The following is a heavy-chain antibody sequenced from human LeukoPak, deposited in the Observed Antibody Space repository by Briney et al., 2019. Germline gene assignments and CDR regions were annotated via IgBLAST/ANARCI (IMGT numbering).Heavy chain of an antibody. D-gene: IGHD2-15*01. J-gene: IGHJ4*02. Sequence: SQTLSLTCTVSGGSISSGDHYWSWIRQHPGKGLEWIGYIHYSGSTYYNPSLKSRVSISVDTSKNQFSLKLSSVTAADTAVYYCARDHKVAGFDYWGQGTLVTVSS. CDR2: IHYSGST. V-gene: IGHV4-31*03. CDR3: ARDHKVAGFDY. CDR1: GGSISSGDHY.